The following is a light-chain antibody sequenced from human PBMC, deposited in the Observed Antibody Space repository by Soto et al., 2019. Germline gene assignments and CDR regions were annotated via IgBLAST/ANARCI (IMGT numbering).Light chain of an antibody. Sequence: NFMLTQRHSVSESPGKTVTISCTRSSGSIASNYVQWYQQRPGSSPTTVIYEDNQRPSGVPDRFSGSIDSSSNSASLTISGLKTEDEADYYCQSYDSSNWVFGGGTKLTVL. CDR3: QSYDSSNWV. V-gene: IGLV6-57*01. CDR1: SGSIASNY. CDR2: EDN. J-gene: IGLJ3*02.